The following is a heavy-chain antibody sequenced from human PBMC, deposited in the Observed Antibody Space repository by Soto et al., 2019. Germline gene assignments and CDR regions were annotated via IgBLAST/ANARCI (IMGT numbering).Heavy chain of an antibody. CDR3: AKGYSGYDFAN. D-gene: IGHD5-12*01. Sequence: GGSVRLSCAASGFTFSSYWMHWVRQAPGKGLVWVSRINSDGRSTTYADSVKGRFTISRDNAKNTLYLQMNSLSAEDTAVYFCAKGYSGYDFANWGQGSLVTVSS. CDR1: GFTFSSYW. V-gene: IGHV3-74*01. CDR2: INSDGRST. J-gene: IGHJ4*02.